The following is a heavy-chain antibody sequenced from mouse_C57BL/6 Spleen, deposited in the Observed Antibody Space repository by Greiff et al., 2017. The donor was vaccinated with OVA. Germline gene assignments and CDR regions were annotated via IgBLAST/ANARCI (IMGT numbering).Heavy chain of an antibody. CDR2: IYPSDSEP. CDR3: ARWPYYYGSSYSYGWYFDV. J-gene: IGHJ1*03. D-gene: IGHD1-1*01. Sequence: QVQLQQPGAELVRPGSSVKLSCKASGYTFTSYWMHWVKQRPIQGLEWIGNIYPSDSEPHSNQKFKDKATLTVDKSSSTAYMQLSSLTSEDSAVYYCARWPYYYGSSYSYGWYFDVWGTGTTVTVSS. CDR1: GYTFTSYW. V-gene: IGHV1-52*01.